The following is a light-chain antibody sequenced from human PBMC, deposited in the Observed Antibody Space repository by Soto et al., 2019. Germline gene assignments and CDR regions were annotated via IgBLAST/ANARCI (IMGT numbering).Light chain of an antibody. Sequence: EIVMTQSPTILSVSPGERATLSCRASQSVSSNLAWYQQKPGQPPRLLMYGVYTRAPGTPARFSVSGSGTEFTLTISSLQSEDSAVSYCQQYDKWPPRTFGQGTKVEIK. V-gene: IGKV3D-15*01. CDR1: QSVSSN. CDR2: GVY. J-gene: IGKJ1*01. CDR3: QQYDKWPPRT.